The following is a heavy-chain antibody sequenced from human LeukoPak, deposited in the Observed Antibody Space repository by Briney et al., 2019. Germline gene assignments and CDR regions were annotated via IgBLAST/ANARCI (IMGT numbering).Heavy chain of an antibody. J-gene: IGHJ4*02. CDR1: GGSISGYY. CDR2: IYYSGST. CDR3: ARYYGSGSYYIRQNPYYFDY. V-gene: IGHV4-59*08. D-gene: IGHD3-10*01. Sequence: PSETLSLTCTVSGGSISGYYWSWIRQPPGKGLEWIGYIYYSGSTNYNPSLKSRVTISVDTSKNQFSLKLSSVTAADTAVYYCARYYGSGSYYIRQNPYYFDYWGQGTLVTVSS.